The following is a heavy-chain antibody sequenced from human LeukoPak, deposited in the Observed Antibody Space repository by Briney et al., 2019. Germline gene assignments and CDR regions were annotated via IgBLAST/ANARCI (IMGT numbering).Heavy chain of an antibody. CDR2: IYPSGSS. Sequence: SETLSLTCSVSGVSISAYFWSWIRQPAGKELEWIGHIYPSGSSKYNPSLKGRVTMSVDTSKNQFSLKLSSVTAADTAVYYCARDDGYSSSWYYFDYWGQGTLVTVSS. D-gene: IGHD6-13*01. J-gene: IGHJ4*02. V-gene: IGHV4-4*07. CDR1: GVSISAYF. CDR3: ARDDGYSSSWYYFDY.